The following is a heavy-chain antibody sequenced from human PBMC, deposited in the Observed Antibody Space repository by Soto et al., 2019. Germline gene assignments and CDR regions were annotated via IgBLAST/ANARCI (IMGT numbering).Heavy chain of an antibody. V-gene: IGHV1-3*01. Sequence: QVQLVQSGAEVKRPGASVKLSCKASGYTFTKYAIHWVRQATGQGLAWMGWINAGNGTTRSSQKFQGRVTITRDTSASTAYMELSSLRSEDTAVYYCARGEGYCSGGTCCRWFDPWGQGSLVTVSS. CDR3: ARGEGYCSGGTCCRWFDP. D-gene: IGHD2-15*01. CDR2: INAGNGTT. J-gene: IGHJ5*02. CDR1: GYTFTKYA.